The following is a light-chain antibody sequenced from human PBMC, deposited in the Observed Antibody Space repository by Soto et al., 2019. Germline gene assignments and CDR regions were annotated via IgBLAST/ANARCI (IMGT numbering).Light chain of an antibody. Sequence: EIVMTQSPATLSVSPGERATLSCRASQSVSSNLAWYQQKPGQAPRLLIYGASTRATGIPARFSGSGSGTQFTLTISRLQSEDFAVYYCQRYDNLPRAFGQGTKVEIK. V-gene: IGKV3-15*01. CDR2: GAS. CDR1: QSVSSN. CDR3: QRYDNLPRA. J-gene: IGKJ1*01.